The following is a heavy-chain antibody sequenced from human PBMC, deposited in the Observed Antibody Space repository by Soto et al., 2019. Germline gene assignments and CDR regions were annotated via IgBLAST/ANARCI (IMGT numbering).Heavy chain of an antibody. CDR2: IYYSGST. CDR3: ARDRPSSASGDFFVFDY. J-gene: IGHJ4*02. D-gene: IGHD4-17*01. CDR1: GGSISRYY. Sequence: SLTCHVSGGSISRYYWSWIRQPTGKGLEWIGYIYYSGSTNYNPSLKSRVTISVDTSKNQFSLKLSSVTAADTAEYCCARDRPSSASGDFFVFDYLGQGTLVAISS. V-gene: IGHV4-59*01.